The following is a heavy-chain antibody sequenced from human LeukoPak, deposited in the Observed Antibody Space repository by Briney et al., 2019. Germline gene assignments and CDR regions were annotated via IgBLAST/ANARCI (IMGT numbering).Heavy chain of an antibody. Sequence: ASVKVSCKASGYTFTGYYMHWVRQAPGQGLEWMGWINPNSGGTNYPQKFQGRVTMTRDTSISTAYMELSRLRSDDTAVYYCASYDSSGYYYGKPPDYWGQGTLVTVSS. J-gene: IGHJ4*02. CDR1: GYTFTGYY. D-gene: IGHD3-22*01. CDR2: INPNSGGT. V-gene: IGHV1-2*02. CDR3: ASYDSSGYYYGKPPDY.